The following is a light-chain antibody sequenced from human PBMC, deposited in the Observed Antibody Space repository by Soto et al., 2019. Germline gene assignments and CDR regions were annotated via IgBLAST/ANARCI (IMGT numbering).Light chain of an antibody. CDR3: CSYAGSYTFV. CDR2: DVS. Sequence: QSALTQPRSVSGSPGQSVTISCTGTSSDVGGYHYVSWYQQHPGKAPKPMIYDVSKRPSGVPDRFSGSKSGNTASLTISGLQAEEQADYYCCSYAGSYTFVFGTGTKLTVL. CDR1: SSDVGGYHY. V-gene: IGLV2-11*01. J-gene: IGLJ1*01.